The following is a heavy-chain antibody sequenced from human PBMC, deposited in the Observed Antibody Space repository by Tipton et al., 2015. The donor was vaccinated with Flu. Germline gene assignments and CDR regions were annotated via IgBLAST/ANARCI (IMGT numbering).Heavy chain of an antibody. CDR3: ARDGTGGSAFDI. D-gene: IGHD7-27*01. V-gene: IGHV4-61*02. J-gene: IGHJ3*02. CDR2: IYVSGST. Sequence: TLSLTCTVSGSSINSGYNYWSWIRQPAGERLEWVGRIYVSGSTNYNPSLKSRLTMSLDTSKNQFSLKLSSVTAADTAVYYCARDGTGGSAFDIWGQGTLVTVSS. CDR1: GSSINSGYNY.